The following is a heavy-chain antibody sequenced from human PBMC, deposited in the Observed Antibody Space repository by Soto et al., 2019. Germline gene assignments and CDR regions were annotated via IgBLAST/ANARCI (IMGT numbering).Heavy chain of an antibody. D-gene: IGHD3-10*01. CDR2: INGGDGNA. V-gene: IGHV1-3*01. CDR1: GYTFTDYS. Sequence: ASVKVSCKASGYTFTDYSMHWVRQAPGQRLEWMGWINGGDGNAKYSQKFQGRVTITRDTSATTAYVELSSLRSEDTAMYYCARGPTTTDXGEWFDPWGQGTLVTVSS. J-gene: IGHJ5*02. CDR3: ARGPTTTDXGEWFDP.